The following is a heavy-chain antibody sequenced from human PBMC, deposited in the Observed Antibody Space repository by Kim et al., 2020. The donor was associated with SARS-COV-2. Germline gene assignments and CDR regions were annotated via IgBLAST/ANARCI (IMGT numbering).Heavy chain of an antibody. D-gene: IGHD3-16*01. J-gene: IGHJ4*02. Sequence: GRVTMTRDTSTSTVYMELSSLRSEDTAVYYCARASPISYYDYVWGSFFDYWGQGTLVTVSS. CDR3: ARASPISYYDYVWGSFFDY. V-gene: IGHV1-46*01.